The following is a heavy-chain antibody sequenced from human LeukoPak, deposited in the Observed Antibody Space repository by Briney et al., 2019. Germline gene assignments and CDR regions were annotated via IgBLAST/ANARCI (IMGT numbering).Heavy chain of an antibody. V-gene: IGHV1-46*01. D-gene: IGHD3-10*01. CDR3: ATDYGSGSYRGDY. Sequence: ASVKVSCKASGCSFTSHYMHWVRQAPGQGLEWMGLINPSGSSTLYAQKFQGRVTMTEDTSTDTAYMELSSLRSEDTAVYYCATDYGSGSYRGDYWGQGTLVTVSS. CDR2: INPSGSST. J-gene: IGHJ4*02. CDR1: GCSFTSHY.